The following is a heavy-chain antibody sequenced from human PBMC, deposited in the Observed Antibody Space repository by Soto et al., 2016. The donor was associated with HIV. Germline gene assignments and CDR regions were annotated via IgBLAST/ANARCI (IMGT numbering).Heavy chain of an antibody. CDR3: GGAQTATGAFDI. CDR2: IYHSGST. Sequence: VQLQESGPGLVKPSETLSLTCAVSGYSISSGYYWGWIRQPPGKGLEWIGSIYHSGSTYYNPSLKSRVTISVDTSKNQFSLKLSSVTAADTAVYYCGGAQTATGAFDIWGQGTMVTVSS. CDR1: GYSISSGYY. J-gene: IGHJ3*02. V-gene: IGHV4-38-2*01. D-gene: IGHD2-21*02.